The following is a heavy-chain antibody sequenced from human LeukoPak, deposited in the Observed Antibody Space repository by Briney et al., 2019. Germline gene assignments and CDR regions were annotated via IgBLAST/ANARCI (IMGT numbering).Heavy chain of an antibody. CDR1: GGSFSGYY. CDR3: ARVGGGDFWSGYHIYYFDY. J-gene: IGHJ4*02. Sequence: SETLSLTCAVYGGSFSGYYWSWIRQPPGKGLEWIGEINHSGSTNYNPSLKSRVTISVDTSKNQFSLKLSSVTAADTAVYYCARVGGGDFWSGYHIYYFDYWGQGTLVTVSS. CDR2: INHSGST. V-gene: IGHV4-34*01. D-gene: IGHD3-3*01.